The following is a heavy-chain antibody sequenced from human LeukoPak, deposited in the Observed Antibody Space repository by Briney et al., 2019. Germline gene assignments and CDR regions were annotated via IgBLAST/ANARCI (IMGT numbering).Heavy chain of an antibody. CDR1: GFTFSGYA. CDR2: ISGSADNT. Sequence: GGSLRLSCAASGFTFSGYAMSWVRQAPGKGLEWVSGISGSADNTYYADSAKGRFTISRDNSENTVYLQMNSLRVEDTAVYYCAKAWLSLGILDHWGQGTLVTVSS. CDR3: AKAWLSLGILDH. V-gene: IGHV3-23*01. J-gene: IGHJ4*02. D-gene: IGHD7-27*01.